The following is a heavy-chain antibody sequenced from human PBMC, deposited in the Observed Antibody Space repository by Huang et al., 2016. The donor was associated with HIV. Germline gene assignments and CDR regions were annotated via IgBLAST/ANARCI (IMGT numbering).Heavy chain of an antibody. D-gene: IGHD6-19*01. CDR3: ARRAASGWQQEYFHL. V-gene: IGHV2-5*01. CDR1: GFSLSTSGVG. J-gene: IGHJ1*01. CDR2: IHWNNDK. Sequence: QITLKESGPTLVKPTQTLTLTCTFSGFSLSTSGVGVGWIRQPPGKALEWRELIHWNNDKHYNSSLKSRLTITKDTSKNQVVLTMANVDPLDTATYYCARRAASGWQQEYFHLWGQGTLVTVSS.